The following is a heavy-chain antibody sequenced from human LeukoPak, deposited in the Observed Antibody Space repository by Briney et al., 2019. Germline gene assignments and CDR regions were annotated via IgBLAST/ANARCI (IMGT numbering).Heavy chain of an antibody. J-gene: IGHJ4*02. Sequence: AASVTVSCEASGYTFTAYYMHWVRQAPGQGLEGMGWINPNSGATNYAQKFRGRVTMTRDTSISTAYMELSRLTSDDTAVFYCAREDYVSMGVDYWGQGTLVTVSS. CDR2: INPNSGAT. V-gene: IGHV1-2*02. CDR1: GYTFTAYY. D-gene: IGHD3-16*01. CDR3: AREDYVSMGVDY.